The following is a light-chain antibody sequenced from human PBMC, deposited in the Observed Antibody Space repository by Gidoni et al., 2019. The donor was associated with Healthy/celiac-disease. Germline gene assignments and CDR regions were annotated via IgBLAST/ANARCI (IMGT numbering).Light chain of an antibody. Sequence: SYELPQPPSVSVSAGPTARITCSGDALPKQYAYWYQQKPGQAPVLVIYKDSERPSGIPERFSGSSSGTTVTLTISGVQAEDEADYYCQSADSSGTYKVFGGGTKLTVL. CDR2: KDS. CDR1: ALPKQY. J-gene: IGLJ2*01. V-gene: IGLV3-25*03. CDR3: QSADSSGTYKV.